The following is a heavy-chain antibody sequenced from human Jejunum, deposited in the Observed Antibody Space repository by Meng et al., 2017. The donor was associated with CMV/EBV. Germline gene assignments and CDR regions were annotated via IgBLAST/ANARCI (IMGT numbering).Heavy chain of an antibody. D-gene: IGHD3-16*01. V-gene: IGHV3-74*03. CDR3: ARGMGDY. Sequence: EVHCVEAGGGLVQPGGSLRLSCAASGFTFRTYWMHWVRQAPGKGLVWVSRINSAGSITTYADSVKGRFTISRDNAKDTLYLQMNGLRADDTAIYFCARGMGDYWGQGSLVTVSS. CDR2: INSAGSIT. CDR1: GFTFRTYW. J-gene: IGHJ4*02.